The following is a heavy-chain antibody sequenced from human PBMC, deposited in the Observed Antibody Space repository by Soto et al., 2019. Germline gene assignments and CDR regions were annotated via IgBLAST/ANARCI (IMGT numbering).Heavy chain of an antibody. D-gene: IGHD3-10*01. J-gene: IGHJ5*02. CDR3: AILPMVRGVPFDP. Sequence: QVQLVQSGAEEKKPGSSVKVSCKASGGTFSSYTISWVRQAPGQGLEWMGRIIPILGIANYAQKFQGRVTITADKSTSTAYMELSSLRSEDTAVYYCAILPMVRGVPFDPWGQGTLVTVSS. CDR1: GGTFSSYT. CDR2: IIPILGIA. V-gene: IGHV1-69*02.